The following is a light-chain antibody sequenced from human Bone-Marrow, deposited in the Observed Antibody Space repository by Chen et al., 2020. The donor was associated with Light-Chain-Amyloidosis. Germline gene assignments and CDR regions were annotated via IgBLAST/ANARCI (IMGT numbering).Light chain of an antibody. CDR1: QSISTY. Sequence: DIQMTQSPSSLSASIGDRVTLTCRASQSISTYLNWYQQKPGKAPKLLIYAASSLQSGVPSRFSGSGSRTEFTFTNSSLQREDFATYYCQQSYITPQVTYDRGTKVEIK. V-gene: IGKV1-39*01. CDR2: AAS. CDR3: QQSYITPQVT. J-gene: IGKJ4*01.